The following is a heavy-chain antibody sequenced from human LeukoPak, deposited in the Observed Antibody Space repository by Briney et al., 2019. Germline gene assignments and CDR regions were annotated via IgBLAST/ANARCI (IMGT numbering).Heavy chain of an antibody. CDR3: ARDVAAVLYVFGMDV. CDR2: IYYSGST. J-gene: IGHJ6*02. Sequence: SETLSLTCTVSGGSISSGGYYWSWIRQHPGKGLEWIGYIYYSGSTYYNPSLKSRVTISVDTSKNQFSLKLSSVTAADTAVYYCARDVAAVLYVFGMDVWGQGTTVTVSS. V-gene: IGHV4-31*03. CDR1: GGSISSGGYY. D-gene: IGHD2-15*01.